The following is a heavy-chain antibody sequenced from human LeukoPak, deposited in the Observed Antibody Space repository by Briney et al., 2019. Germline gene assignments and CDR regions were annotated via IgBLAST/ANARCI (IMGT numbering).Heavy chain of an antibody. CDR1: GGTFSSYA. Sequence: SVKDSCKASGGTFSSYAISWVRQAPGQGLEWMGRIIPILGIANYAQKFQGRVTITADKSTSTAYMELSSLRSEDTAVYYCAREPRAYYYDSSGYWRMDYFDYWGQGTLVTVSS. V-gene: IGHV1-69*04. CDR3: AREPRAYYYDSSGYWRMDYFDY. D-gene: IGHD3-22*01. J-gene: IGHJ4*02. CDR2: IIPILGIA.